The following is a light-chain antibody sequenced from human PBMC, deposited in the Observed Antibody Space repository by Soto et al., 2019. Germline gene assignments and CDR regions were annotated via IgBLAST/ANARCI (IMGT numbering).Light chain of an antibody. CDR2: EAS. CDR3: QNFDSAPQT. Sequence: DIQMTQSPSSRSWSVGYIGAITCRSSQGIRHYLAWYQQKPGKVPKLLIYEASNLQSGVPSRFTGGGSGTEFTLTISSLQPEHVETYYCQNFDSAPQTFGQGTKVDIK. CDR1: QGIRHY. V-gene: IGKV1-27*01. J-gene: IGKJ1*01.